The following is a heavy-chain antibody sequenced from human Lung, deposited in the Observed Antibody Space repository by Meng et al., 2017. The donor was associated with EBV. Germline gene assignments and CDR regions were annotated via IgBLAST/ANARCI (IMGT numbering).Heavy chain of an antibody. V-gene: IGHV4-4*02. J-gene: IGHJ4*02. D-gene: IGHD3-3*01. Sequence: VQLSGWAPGLVEPSGHLVLTCSVFGGPNKRNNLWRWVRQPPGKGLEWIGEIYHSGSTNYNPSLKSRVTISVDKSKNQFSLKLSSVTAADTAVYYCARGKLSGYRYFDYWGQGTLVTVSS. CDR1: GGPNKRNNL. CDR2: IYHSGST. CDR3: ARGKLSGYRYFDY.